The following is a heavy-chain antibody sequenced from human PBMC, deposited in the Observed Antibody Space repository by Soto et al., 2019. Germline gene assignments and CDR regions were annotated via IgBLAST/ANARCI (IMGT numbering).Heavy chain of an antibody. J-gene: IGHJ4*02. CDR2: INSNGSDT. D-gene: IGHD6-19*01. V-gene: IGHV3-23*01. CDR3: GKERRGSGWFVCRY. Sequence: RSLSCAASGFTFSSYAMSWVRQAPGKVLAWVSAINSNGSDTSYADSVRGRCTISRDNSKDTLYLQMNRLRADDTAVYYFGKERRGSGWFVCRYWGQGILVTVS. CDR1: GFTFSSYA.